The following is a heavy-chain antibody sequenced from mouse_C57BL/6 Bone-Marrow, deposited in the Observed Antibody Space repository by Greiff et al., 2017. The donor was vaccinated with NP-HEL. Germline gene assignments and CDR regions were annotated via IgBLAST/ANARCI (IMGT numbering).Heavy chain of an antibody. CDR3: AGERAYYGSSYPFAY. V-gene: IGHV1-64*01. Sequence: QVQLKQPGAELVKPGASVKLSCKASGYTFTSYWMHWVKQRPGQGLEWIGMIHPNSGSTNYNEKFKSKATLTVDKSSSTAYMQLSSLTSEDSAVSDCAGERAYYGSSYPFAYWGQGTLVTVSA. D-gene: IGHD1-1*01. CDR2: IHPNSGST. CDR1: GYTFTSYW. J-gene: IGHJ3*01.